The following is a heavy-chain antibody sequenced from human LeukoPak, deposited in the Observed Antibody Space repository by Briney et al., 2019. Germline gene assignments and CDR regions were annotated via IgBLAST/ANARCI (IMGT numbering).Heavy chain of an antibody. Sequence: ASVKVSCKASGYTFTSYDISWVRQATGQGLEWMGWMNPNSGNTGYAQKFQGRVTMTRNTSISTAYMELSSLRSEDTAVYYCARGDTAMDWFDPWGQGTLVTVSS. V-gene: IGHV1-8*01. CDR3: ARGDTAMDWFDP. CDR1: GYTFTSYD. CDR2: MNPNSGNT. D-gene: IGHD5-18*01. J-gene: IGHJ5*02.